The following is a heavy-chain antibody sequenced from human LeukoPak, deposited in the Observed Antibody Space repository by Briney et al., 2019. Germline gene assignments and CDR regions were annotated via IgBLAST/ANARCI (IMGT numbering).Heavy chain of an antibody. Sequence: GASVKVSCKASGYTFTGYYMHWVRQAPGQGLEWMGWISAYNGNTNYAQKLQGRVTMTTDTSTSTAYMELRSLRSDDTAVYYCARHLYYYYGMDVWGQGTTVTVSS. CDR3: ARHLYYYYGMDV. CDR2: ISAYNGNT. J-gene: IGHJ6*02. V-gene: IGHV1-18*04. CDR1: GYTFTGYY.